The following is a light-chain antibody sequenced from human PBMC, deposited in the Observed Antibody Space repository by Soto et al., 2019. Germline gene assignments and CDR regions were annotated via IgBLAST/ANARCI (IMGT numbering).Light chain of an antibody. CDR2: GAS. J-gene: IGKJ5*01. V-gene: IGKV3D-20*02. CDR3: QQRQYWPPIT. CDR1: QSVSSNY. Sequence: EIVLTHSPGTLSLSPGEGATLSFSAIQSVSSNYLAWYQQKPGQAPRLLIYGASSRATGIPARFSGSGSGTDFTLTISSLEPEDSAIYYCQQRQYWPPITFGQGTRLEIK.